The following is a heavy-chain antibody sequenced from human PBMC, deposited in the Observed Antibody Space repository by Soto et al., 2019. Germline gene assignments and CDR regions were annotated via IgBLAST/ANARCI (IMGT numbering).Heavy chain of an antibody. CDR1: GFTFSSYG. V-gene: IGHV3-33*01. D-gene: IGHD3-10*01. J-gene: IGHJ3*02. CDR2: IWYDGSNK. CDR3: ARDGPIAGDPPRGSFDI. Sequence: GGSLRLSCAASGFTFSSYGMHWVRQAPGKGLEWVAVIWYDGSNKYYADSVKGRFTISRDNSKNTLYLQMNSLRAEDTAVYYCARDGPIAGDPPRGSFDIWGQGTMVTVSS.